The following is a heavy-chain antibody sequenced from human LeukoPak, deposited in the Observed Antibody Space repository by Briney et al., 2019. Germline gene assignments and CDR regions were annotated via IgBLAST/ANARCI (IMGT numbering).Heavy chain of an antibody. V-gene: IGHV4-39*01. J-gene: IGHJ2*01. CDR1: GGSISSSSYY. CDR2: IYYSGST. CDR3: ARHPGYCSGGSCYWDWYFDL. D-gene: IGHD2-15*01. Sequence: SETLSLTCTVSGGSISSSSYYWGWIRQPPGKGLEWIGSIYYSGSTYYNPSLKSRVTISVDTSKNQFSLKLSSVTAADTAVYYRARHPGYCSGGSCYWDWYFDLWGRGTLVTVSS.